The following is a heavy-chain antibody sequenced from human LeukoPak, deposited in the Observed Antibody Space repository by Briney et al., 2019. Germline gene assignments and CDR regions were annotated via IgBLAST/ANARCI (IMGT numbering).Heavy chain of an antibody. CDR3: ARGGGAVTSRFGY. CDR1: GGSFSGYY. J-gene: IGHJ4*02. V-gene: IGHV4-34*01. CDR2: INHSGST. Sequence: PSETLSLTCAVSGGSFSGYYWSWIRQPPGKGLEWIGEINHSGSTNYNPSLKSRVTISVDTSKNQFSLKLSSVTAADTAVYYCARGGGAVTSRFGYWGQGTLVTVSS. D-gene: IGHD3-10*01.